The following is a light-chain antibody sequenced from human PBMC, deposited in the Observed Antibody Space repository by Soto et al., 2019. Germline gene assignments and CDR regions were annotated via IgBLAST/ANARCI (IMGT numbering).Light chain of an antibody. CDR3: SSYAGSSNV. CDR1: STDVGGYKY. J-gene: IGLJ1*01. V-gene: IGLV2-14*01. Sequence: QSALTQPASVSGSPGQSIAISCTGTSTDVGGYKYVSWYQQHPGKAPRLIIYEVGSRPSGVSDRFSGAKSGNTAFLTISGLQAEDEADYYCSSYAGSSNVFGTGTKLTVL. CDR2: EVG.